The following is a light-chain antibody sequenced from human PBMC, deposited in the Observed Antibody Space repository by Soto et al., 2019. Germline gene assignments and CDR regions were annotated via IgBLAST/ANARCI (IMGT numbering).Light chain of an antibody. V-gene: IGKV1-9*01. CDR2: AAS. CDR1: QGISSY. J-gene: IGKJ4*01. Sequence: DIQLTQSPSFLSASVGYRVTITCRASQGISSYVAWYQQKPGKAPKVLIYAASTLKSGVPSRFSGSGSGTEFTLTISSLQPEDFATYHCQQVKNYPLTFGGGTRVEIK. CDR3: QQVKNYPLT.